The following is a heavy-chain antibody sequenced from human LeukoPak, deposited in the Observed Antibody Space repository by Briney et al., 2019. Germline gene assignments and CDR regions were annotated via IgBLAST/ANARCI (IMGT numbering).Heavy chain of an antibody. Sequence: AGSLRLSCAASGFIFNNYGLIWVRQAPGKGLEWVSAISNDGGGTMYADFVKGRFTISRDNSKNTLFLQMNSLRAEDTALYYCAKGSSGYFVDLWGQGTLVTVSS. D-gene: IGHD3-22*01. V-gene: IGHV3-23*01. CDR2: ISNDGGGT. CDR1: GFIFNNYG. CDR3: AKGSSGYFVDL. J-gene: IGHJ5*02.